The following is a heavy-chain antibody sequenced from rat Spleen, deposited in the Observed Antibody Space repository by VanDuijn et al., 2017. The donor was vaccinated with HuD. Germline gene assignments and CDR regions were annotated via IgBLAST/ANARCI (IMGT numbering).Heavy chain of an antibody. CDR3: ARHLREASGVMDV. CDR2: MWRDGDT. Sequence: QVQLKESGPGLVQPSQTLSLTCTVSGFSLTSYHVPWVRQPPGKGLEWMGVMWRDGDTSSNPALKSRLSISRDTSKSQFFLKMNSLQPEDTGIYYCARHLREASGVMDVWGQGTLVTVSS. J-gene: IGHJ3*01. CDR1: GFSLTSYH. D-gene: IGHD4-3*01. V-gene: IGHV2-32*01.